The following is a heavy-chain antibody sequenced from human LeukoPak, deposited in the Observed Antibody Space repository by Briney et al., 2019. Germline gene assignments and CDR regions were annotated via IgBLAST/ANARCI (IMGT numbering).Heavy chain of an antibody. D-gene: IGHD3-22*01. CDR1: GGSISSYY. J-gene: IGHJ4*02. CDR3: ARLNSSGYYYLY. CDR2: IYYSGST. Sequence: KPSETLSLTCTVSGGSISSYYWSWIRQPAGKGLEWIGYIYYSGSTNYNPSLKSRVTISVDTSKNQFSLKLSSVTAADTAVYYCARLNSSGYYYLYWGQGTLVTVSS. V-gene: IGHV4-59*08.